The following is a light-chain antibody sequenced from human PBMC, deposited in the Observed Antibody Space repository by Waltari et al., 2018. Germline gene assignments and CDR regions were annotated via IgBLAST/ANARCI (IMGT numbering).Light chain of an antibody. CDR3: MIWPTNTVV. CDR1: SDINVGSYN. J-gene: IGLJ2*01. Sequence: QPVLTQPPSSSASPGESARLTCTLPSDINVGSYNIYWYQQTPGSPPRYLLYYYSDSDKDQGSGVPSRFSGSKDASANTGILLISGLQSEDEADYYCMIWPTNTVVFGGGTKLTVL. CDR2: YYSDSDK. V-gene: IGLV5-37*01.